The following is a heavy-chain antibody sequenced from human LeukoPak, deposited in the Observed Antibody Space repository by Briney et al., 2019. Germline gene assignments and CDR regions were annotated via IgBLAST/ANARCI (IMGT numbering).Heavy chain of an antibody. CDR1: DGSISSYY. CDR2: IYYSGST. D-gene: IGHD5-24*01. V-gene: IGHV4-59*01. J-gene: IGHJ3*02. Sequence: SETLSLTCTVSDGSISSYYWSWIRQPPGKGLEWIGYIYYSGSTNYIPSLKSRVTISVDTSKNQFSLKLSPVTAADTAVYYCARNRMATIVHDAYDIWGQGTMVTVSS. CDR3: ARNRMATIVHDAYDI.